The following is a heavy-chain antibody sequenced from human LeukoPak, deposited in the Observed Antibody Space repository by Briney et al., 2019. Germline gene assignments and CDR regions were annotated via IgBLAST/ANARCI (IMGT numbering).Heavy chain of an antibody. D-gene: IGHD1-26*01. CDR3: ARLRDEELLDY. Sequence: PSVTLSLTCTVSGGSISSHYWSWIRQPPGKGLEWIGYIYYSGSTNYSPSLKSRVTISVDTSKNQFSLKLSSVTAADTAVYYCARLRDEELLDYWGQGTLVTVSS. J-gene: IGHJ4*02. CDR1: GGSISSHY. CDR2: IYYSGST. V-gene: IGHV4-59*11.